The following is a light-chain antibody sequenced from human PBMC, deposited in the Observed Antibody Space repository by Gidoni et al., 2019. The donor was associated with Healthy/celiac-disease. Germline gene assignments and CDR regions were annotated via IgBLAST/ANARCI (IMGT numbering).Light chain of an antibody. CDR3: QQSYSTPRG. CDR1: QSISSY. Sequence: DLQMTQSPSSLSASVGDRVTITCRASQSISSYLNWYQQKPGKAPKLLIYAASSLQSGVPSRFSGSGSGTDFTLTISSLQPEEFATYYCQQSYSTPRGFGGXTKVEIK. CDR2: AAS. V-gene: IGKV1-39*01. J-gene: IGKJ4*01.